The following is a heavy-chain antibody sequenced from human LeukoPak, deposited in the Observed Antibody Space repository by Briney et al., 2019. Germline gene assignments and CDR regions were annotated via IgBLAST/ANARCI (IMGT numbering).Heavy chain of an antibody. D-gene: IGHD6-6*01. CDR3: ARLISTSSSRFSDY. Sequence: GGSLRLACAASGFTFSSYAMSWVGQAPGKGLDGVSAISLSGENTYYADSVKGRFTISRDTSRNTLYLEMHSLRAEDPAVYYCARLISTSSSRFSDYWGQGTLVTVS. V-gene: IGHV3-23*01. CDR1: GFTFSSYA. CDR2: ISLSGENT. J-gene: IGHJ4*02.